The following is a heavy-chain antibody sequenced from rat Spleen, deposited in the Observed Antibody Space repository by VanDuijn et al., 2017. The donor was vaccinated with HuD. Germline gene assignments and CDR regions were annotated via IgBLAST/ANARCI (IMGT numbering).Heavy chain of an antibody. D-gene: IGHD1-10*01. CDR2: LNSAGTT. J-gene: IGHJ4*01. Sequence: VQLQESGPGLVKPSQSLSLTCSVTAYSIISSYRWNWIRKFPGNKLEWMGHLNSAGTTNYNPSLKSRISITRDTSKNQFFLQVNSVNNKETATYDGARARYNNYVMDDLGQGASVTISA. V-gene: IGHV3-3*01. CDR3: ARARYNNYVMDD. CDR1: AYSIISSYR.